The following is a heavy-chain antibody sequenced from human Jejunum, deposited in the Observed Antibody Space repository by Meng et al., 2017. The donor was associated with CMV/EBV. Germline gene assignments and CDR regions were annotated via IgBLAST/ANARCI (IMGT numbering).Heavy chain of an antibody. J-gene: IGHJ4*02. Sequence: GVTFSDYYMTWIRQAPGKGLEWVSYISSSGSNMYYADSVKGRFTISRDNAKNSLYLQMNSLRAEDTAVYYCARDRDILTGPYYFDYWGQGTLVTVSS. CDR2: ISSSGSNM. V-gene: IGHV3-11*04. CDR3: ARDRDILTGPYYFDY. D-gene: IGHD3-9*01. CDR1: GVTFSDYY.